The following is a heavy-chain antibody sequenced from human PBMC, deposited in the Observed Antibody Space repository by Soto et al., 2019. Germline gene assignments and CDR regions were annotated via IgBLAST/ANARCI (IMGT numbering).Heavy chain of an antibody. D-gene: IGHD3-10*01. V-gene: IGHV1-69*13. Sequence: SVKVSCKASGGTFSSYAISWVRQAPGQGLEWMGGIIPIFGTANYAQKFQGRVTITADESTSTAYMELSSLRSEDTAVYYCAKDRSWRFPPRELDVWGQGTTVTVSS. J-gene: IGHJ6*02. CDR3: AKDRSWRFPPRELDV. CDR2: IIPIFGTA. CDR1: GGTFSSYA.